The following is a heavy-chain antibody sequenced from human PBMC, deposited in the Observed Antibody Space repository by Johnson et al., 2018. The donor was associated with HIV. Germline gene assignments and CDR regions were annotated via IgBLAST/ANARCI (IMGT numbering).Heavy chain of an antibody. J-gene: IGHJ3*02. CDR3: ARTVVGSSYDAFDI. CDR2: IHGGGSI. D-gene: IGHD4-23*01. CDR1: EFSVSGNY. V-gene: IGHV3-66*02. Sequence: VQLVESGGGLVQPGGSLRLSCAASEFSVSGNYMTWVRQAPGKGLEWVSVIHGGGSIYYEDSVKGRFTISRDTAKNTLYLQMNNLRPEDTALYYCARTVVGSSYDAFDIWGQGTMVTVSS.